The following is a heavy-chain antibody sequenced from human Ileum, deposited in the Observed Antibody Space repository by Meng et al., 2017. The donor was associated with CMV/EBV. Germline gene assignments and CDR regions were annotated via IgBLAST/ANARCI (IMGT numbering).Heavy chain of an antibody. D-gene: IGHD7-27*01. CDR2: INTYTGDT. CDR1: GYSFTVYT. J-gene: IGHJ4*02. V-gene: IGHV1-2*06. Sequence: QLQVVQSGAEVKKPGASVRVSCKTSGYSFTVYTIHWARQAPGQGLEWMGRINTYTGDTYYAQKFRGRVTMTRDTSISTAYMELSGLRSDDTAIYYCARDNWGSDYWGQGTLVTVSS. CDR3: ARDNWGSDY.